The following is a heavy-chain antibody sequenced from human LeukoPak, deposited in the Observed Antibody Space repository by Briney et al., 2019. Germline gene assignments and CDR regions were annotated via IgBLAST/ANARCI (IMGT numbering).Heavy chain of an antibody. V-gene: IGHV3-7*01. CDR1: GFTFSNYW. D-gene: IGHD6-19*01. J-gene: IGHJ6*03. Sequence: GGSLRLSCAASGFTFSNYWMTWVRQAPGMGLEWVANIKQDGSAKYYVDSVKGRFTISRDIAKNSLYLQMNSLSAEDTAVYYCARDRPQQWLVRGQRGYYYYMDVWGKGTTVTISS. CDR3: ARDRPQQWLVRGQRGYYYYMDV. CDR2: IKQDGSAK.